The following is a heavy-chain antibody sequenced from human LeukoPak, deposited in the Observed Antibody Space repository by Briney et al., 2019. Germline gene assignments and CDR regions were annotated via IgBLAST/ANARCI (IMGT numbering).Heavy chain of an antibody. D-gene: IGHD3-10*01. CDR1: GGSISSGYS. Sequence: SQTLSLTCAVSGGSISSGYSWSWIRQPPGKGLEWIGYIYHSGSTYYNPSLKSRVTISVDRSKNQFSLKLSSVTAADTAVYYCARWIMVRGVIMSGWFDPWGQGTLVTVSS. V-gene: IGHV4-30-2*01. J-gene: IGHJ5*02. CDR2: IYHSGST. CDR3: ARWIMVRGVIMSGWFDP.